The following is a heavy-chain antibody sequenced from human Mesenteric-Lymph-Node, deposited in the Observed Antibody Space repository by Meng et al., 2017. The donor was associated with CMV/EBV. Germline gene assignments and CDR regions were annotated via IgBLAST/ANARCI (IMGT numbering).Heavy chain of an antibody. CDR3: AREDENDY. Sequence: GESLKISCAASGFTFSSYSMNWVRQAPGKGLEWVSYISSGSSTIYYADSVKGRFTISRDNAKNSLYLQMNSLRAEDTAVYYCAREDENDYWGQGTLVTVSS. CDR1: GFTFSSYS. CDR2: ISSGSSTI. J-gene: IGHJ4*02. V-gene: IGHV3-48*04.